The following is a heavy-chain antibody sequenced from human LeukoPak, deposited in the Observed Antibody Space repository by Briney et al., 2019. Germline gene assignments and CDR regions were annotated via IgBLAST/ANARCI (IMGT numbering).Heavy chain of an antibody. CDR2: IGPYNGNT. CDR3: ARDQDSLVRGVIGY. J-gene: IGHJ4*02. V-gene: IGHV1-18*01. Sequence: GASVKVSCKASGYTFTSYGISWVRQAPGQGLEWMGWIGPYNGNTNYAKNLQGRVTMTTDTSTSTAYMELGSLGSDDTAVYYCARDQDSLVRGVIGYWGQGTLVTVSS. CDR1: GYTFTSYG. D-gene: IGHD3-10*01.